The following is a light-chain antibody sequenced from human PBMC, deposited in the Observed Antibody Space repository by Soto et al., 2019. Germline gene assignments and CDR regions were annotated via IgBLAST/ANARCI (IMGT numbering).Light chain of an antibody. J-gene: IGKJ2*01. V-gene: IGKV3-15*01. CDR3: QQYSQWPLYT. Sequence: EIVMTQSPATVPASPVERATLSCMASQSVNSDLAWYQQTPGQAPRPLIYDASTRAAGVPARFSGSGSGTEFTLTISSLQSEDFALYYCQQYSQWPLYTFGQGTKVDIK. CDR1: QSVNSD. CDR2: DAS.